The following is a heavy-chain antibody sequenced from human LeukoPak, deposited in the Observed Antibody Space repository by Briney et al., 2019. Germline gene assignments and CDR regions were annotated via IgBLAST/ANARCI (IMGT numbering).Heavy chain of an antibody. CDR3: ARDSGIFQNKRYYYYGMDV. D-gene: IGHD3-10*01. CDR2: IYTSGST. J-gene: IGHJ6*02. Sequence: PSETLSLTCTVSGGSISSYYWSWIRQPAGKGLEWIGRIYTSGSTNYNPSLKSRVTMSVDTSKNQSSLKLSSVTAADTAVYYCARDSGIFQNKRYYYYGMDVWGQGTTVTVSS. CDR1: GGSISSYY. V-gene: IGHV4-4*07.